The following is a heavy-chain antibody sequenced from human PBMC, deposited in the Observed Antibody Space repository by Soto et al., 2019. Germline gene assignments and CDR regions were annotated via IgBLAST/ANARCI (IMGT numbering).Heavy chain of an antibody. V-gene: IGHV3-74*01. CDR1: GFTFANHW. CDR2: MNSDGSTT. J-gene: IGHJ4*02. CDR3: APAEVDY. Sequence: GWSLRLSCAVSGFTFANHWVHWVRQAPGKGLEWVSRMNSDGSTTDYADSVKGRFTVSRDNAKNTLYLQMNSLRAEDTAEYYCAPAEVDYWGPGTLVTVSA.